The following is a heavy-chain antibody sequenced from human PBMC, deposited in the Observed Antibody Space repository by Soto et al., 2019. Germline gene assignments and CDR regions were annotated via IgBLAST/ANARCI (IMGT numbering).Heavy chain of an antibody. J-gene: IGHJ4*02. Sequence: EVQLVESAGGLVQPGGSLSLSCAASGFTFSSYWMRWVRQAPGKGREWVANMKQDGSEKYYVDSLEGRFTISRENAKNSLFLQMNSLRAEDTAVYYCARDSGLRTGDYWGQGTLVTVSS. CDR2: MKQDGSEK. CDR1: GFTFSSYW. CDR3: ARDSGLRTGDY. D-gene: IGHD5-12*01. V-gene: IGHV3-7*01.